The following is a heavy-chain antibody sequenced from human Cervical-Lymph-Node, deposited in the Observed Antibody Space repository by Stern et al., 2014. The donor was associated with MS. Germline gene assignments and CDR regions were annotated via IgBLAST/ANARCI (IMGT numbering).Heavy chain of an antibody. V-gene: IGHV3-30*04. CDR2: ISYDGRDK. CDR1: GFVFRRYA. J-gene: IGHJ4*02. CDR3: AKGGSGSYLD. Sequence: MQLVESGGGVVQPGRSLRLSCAASGFVFRRYALHWVRQAPGKGLEWVALISYDGRDKYYTDSVKGRFTVSRDNSNNTVDLEMNSLRLEGTAVYYCAKGGSGSYLDWGQGSLVTVSS. D-gene: IGHD1-26*01.